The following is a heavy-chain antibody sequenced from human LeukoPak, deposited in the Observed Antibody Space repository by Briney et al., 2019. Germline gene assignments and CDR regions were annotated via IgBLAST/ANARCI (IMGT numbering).Heavy chain of an antibody. CDR2: SYHRGST. CDR3: ARLDYGSKLLNYYMDV. CDR1: GYSISSGYY. Sequence: SETLSLTCAVSGYSISSGYYWGWIRQSPGKGLEWIGSSYHRGSTFYNPSLKSRVTVSVDTSKNQFSPRLTSVTAADTAVYFCARLDYGSKLLNYYMDVWGNGTTVTVSS. J-gene: IGHJ6*03. V-gene: IGHV4-38-2*01. D-gene: IGHD4-23*01.